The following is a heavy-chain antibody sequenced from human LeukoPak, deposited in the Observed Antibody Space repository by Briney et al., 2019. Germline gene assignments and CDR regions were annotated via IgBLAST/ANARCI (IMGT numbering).Heavy chain of an antibody. CDR3: ARRRVVVASTDGASGAFDI. D-gene: IGHD2-15*01. Sequence: PSETLSLTCTVSGGSISSGGYYWSWIRQHPGKGLEWIGYIYYSGSTYYNPSLRSRVTISVDTSKNQFSLRLSSVTAADTAVYFCARRRVVVASTDGASGAFDIWGQGTMVTVSS. J-gene: IGHJ3*02. CDR1: GGSISSGGYY. V-gene: IGHV4-31*03. CDR2: IYYSGST.